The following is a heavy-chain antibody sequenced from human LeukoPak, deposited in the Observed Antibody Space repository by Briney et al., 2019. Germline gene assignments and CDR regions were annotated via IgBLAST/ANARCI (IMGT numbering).Heavy chain of an antibody. CDR3: AATFFPYSSSWYGGY. J-gene: IGHJ4*02. D-gene: IGHD6-13*01. Sequence: AASVKVSCKASGYTFTSYGISWVRQGPGQGLEWMGWISAYNGNTNYAQKLQGRVTMTTDASTSTAYMELRSLRSDDTAVYYCAATFFPYSSSWYGGYWGQGTLLTVSS. CDR1: GYTFTSYG. V-gene: IGHV1-18*01. CDR2: ISAYNGNT.